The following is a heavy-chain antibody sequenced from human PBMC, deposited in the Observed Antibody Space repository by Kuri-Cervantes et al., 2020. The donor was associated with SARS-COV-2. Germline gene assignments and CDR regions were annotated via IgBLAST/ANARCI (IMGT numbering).Heavy chain of an antibody. CDR2: IRYDGSNK. J-gene: IGHJ4*02. CDR3: AKDQGDXYYDSSGYXXXGVVDY. V-gene: IGHV3-30*02. CDR1: GFTFSSYG. Sequence: GGSLRLSCAASGFTFSSYGMHWVRQAPGKGLEWVAFIRYDGSNKFYADSVKGRFTISRDNSKNTLYLQMNSLRAEDTAVYYCAKDQGDXYYDSSGYXXXGVVDYWGQGTLVTVSS. D-gene: IGHD3-22*01.